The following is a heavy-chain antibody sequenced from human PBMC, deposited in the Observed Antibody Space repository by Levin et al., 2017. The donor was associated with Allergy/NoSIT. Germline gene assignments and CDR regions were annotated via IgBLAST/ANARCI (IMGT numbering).Heavy chain of an antibody. D-gene: IGHD2-15*01. Sequence: GESLKISCAASRFTFSAYGMHWVRQAPGKGLEWVAVISHDGGKEYYAESVKGRFTISRDNSKNTLYLQMNSLRPEDTAVYYCAKAGRGSRGVGDCRGGSGYSIDHWGQGTLVTVAS. V-gene: IGHV3-30*18. CDR1: RFTFSAYG. CDR2: ISHDGGKE. CDR3: AKAGRGSRGVGDCRGGSGYSIDH. J-gene: IGHJ4*02.